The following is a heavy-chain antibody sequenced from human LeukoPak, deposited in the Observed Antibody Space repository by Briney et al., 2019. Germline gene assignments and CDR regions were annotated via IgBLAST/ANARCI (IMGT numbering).Heavy chain of an antibody. CDR1: GGTFSSYA. CDR2: IIPIFGTA. Sequence: WASVNVSCKASGGTFSSYAISWVRQAPGQGLEWMGGIIPIFGTANYAQKFQGRVTITAAESTSTAYMELSSLRSEDTAVYYCARRRNSSSWNYYYYGMDVWGQGTTVTVSS. J-gene: IGHJ6*02. CDR3: ARRRNSSSWNYYYYGMDV. V-gene: IGHV1-69*13. D-gene: IGHD6-13*01.